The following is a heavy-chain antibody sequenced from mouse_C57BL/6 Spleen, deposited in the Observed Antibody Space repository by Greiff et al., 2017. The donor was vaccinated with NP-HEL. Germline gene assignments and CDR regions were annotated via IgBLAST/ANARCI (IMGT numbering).Heavy chain of an antibody. Sequence: EVQRVESGGGLVKPGGSLKLSCAASGFTFSSYAMSWVRQTPEKRLEWVATISDGGSYTYYPDNVKGRFTISRDNAKNNLYLQMSHLKSEDTAMYYCARVTGGFAYWGQGTLVTVSA. CDR3: ARVTGGFAY. V-gene: IGHV5-4*01. J-gene: IGHJ3*01. CDR2: ISDGGSYT. D-gene: IGHD2-3*01. CDR1: GFTFSSYA.